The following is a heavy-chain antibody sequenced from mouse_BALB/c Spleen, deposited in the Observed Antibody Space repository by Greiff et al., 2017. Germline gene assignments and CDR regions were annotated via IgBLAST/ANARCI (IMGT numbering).Heavy chain of an antibody. V-gene: IGHV1S81*02. J-gene: IGHJ2*01. D-gene: IGHD1-1*01. Sequence: QVQLKQPGAELVKPGASVKLSCKASGYTFTSYWMHWVKQRPGQGLEWIGEINPSNGRTNYNEKFKSKATLTVDKSSSTAYMQLSSLTSEDSAVYYCARGRTVVGTFDYWGQGTTLTVSS. CDR1: GYTFTSYW. CDR3: ARGRTVVGTFDY. CDR2: INPSNGRT.